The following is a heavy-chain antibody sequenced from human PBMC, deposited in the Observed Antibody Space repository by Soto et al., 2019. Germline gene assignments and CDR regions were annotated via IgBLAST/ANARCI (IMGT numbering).Heavy chain of an antibody. D-gene: IGHD3-16*02. V-gene: IGHV4-59*01. CDR1: GGSISDYQ. Sequence: QVQLQESGPGLVKPSETLSLTCTVSGGSISDYQWNWIRQSPGKGLEWIGYIYYSGRTNYNPSLKSRLTISLDTSTKQFSLSLRSVTAADTAVYYCARMRGLGEISPYFDYWCQGTLVTVSS. J-gene: IGHJ4*02. CDR2: IYYSGRT. CDR3: ARMRGLGEISPYFDY.